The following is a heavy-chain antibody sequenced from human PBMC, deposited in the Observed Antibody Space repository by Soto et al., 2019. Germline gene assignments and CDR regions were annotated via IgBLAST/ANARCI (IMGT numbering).Heavy chain of an antibody. D-gene: IGHD5-18*01. V-gene: IGHV3-30-3*01. J-gene: IGHJ6*02. CDR1: GFTFSSYA. Sequence: GGSLRLSCAASGFTFSSYAMHWVRQAPGKGLEWVAVISYDGSNKYYADSVKGRFTISRDNSKNTLYLQMNSLRAEDTAVFYCARGVDTASYYYYVMDFWGQGTTVTVSS. CDR2: ISYDGSNK. CDR3: ARGVDTASYYYYVMDF.